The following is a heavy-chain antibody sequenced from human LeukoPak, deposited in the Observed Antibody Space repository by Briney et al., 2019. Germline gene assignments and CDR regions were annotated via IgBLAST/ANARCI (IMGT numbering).Heavy chain of an antibody. CDR2: INPNSGGT. CDR1: GYTFTGYY. J-gene: IGHJ5*02. CDR3: ARGTMDMVRGVIISPWFDP. D-gene: IGHD3-10*01. Sequence: ASVKVSCKASGYTFTGYYMHWVRQAPGQGLEWMGWINPNSGGTNYAQKFQGWVTMTRDTSISTAYMELSRLRSDDTAVYYCARGTMDMVRGVIISPWFDPWGQGTLVTVSS. V-gene: IGHV1-2*04.